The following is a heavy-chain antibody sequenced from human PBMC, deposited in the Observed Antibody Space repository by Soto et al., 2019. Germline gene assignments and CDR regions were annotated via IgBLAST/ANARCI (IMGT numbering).Heavy chain of an antibody. Sequence: QLQLQESGPGLVKPSETLSLTCTVSGGSISSRGYYWGWIRQPPGKGLEWIGTIYYSGSTYYNPSLKRRVPISVDTSKNQFSLKLSYVTAADTAVYYCATSNWFDPWGQGTLVTVSS. CDR1: GGSISSRGYY. CDR3: ATSNWFDP. CDR2: IYYSGST. J-gene: IGHJ5*02. V-gene: IGHV4-39*01.